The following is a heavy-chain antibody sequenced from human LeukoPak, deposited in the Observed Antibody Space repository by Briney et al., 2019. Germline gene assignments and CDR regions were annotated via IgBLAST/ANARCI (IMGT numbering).Heavy chain of an antibody. D-gene: IGHD3-22*01. V-gene: IGHV1-69*05. CDR1: GGTFSSYA. CDR2: IIPIFGTA. CDR3: ARDRLDSSGYYYEMGFDP. J-gene: IGHJ5*02. Sequence: SVKVSCKASGGTFSSYAISWVRQAPGQGLEWMGEIIPIFGTANYAQKFQGRVTITTDESTSTAYMELSSLRSEDTAVYYCARDRLDSSGYYYEMGFDPWGQGTLVTVSS.